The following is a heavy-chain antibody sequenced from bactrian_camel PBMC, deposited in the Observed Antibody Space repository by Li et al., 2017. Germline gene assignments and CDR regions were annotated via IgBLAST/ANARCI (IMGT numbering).Heavy chain of an antibody. Sequence: QLVESGGGSVQAGGSLRLSCAVSGYNALYLCMGWFRQAPGKEREGVAVINRRGTIRYADFMTGRFTISKDNGKNTLHLQMNSLNPVDTAVYYCAGDSRLRGCRSQWAPGFVNWGQGTQVTVS. V-gene: IGHV3S26*01. CDR1: GYNALYLC. J-gene: IGHJ6*01. CDR2: INRRGTI. CDR3: AGDSRLRGCRSQWAPGFVN. D-gene: IGHD1*01.